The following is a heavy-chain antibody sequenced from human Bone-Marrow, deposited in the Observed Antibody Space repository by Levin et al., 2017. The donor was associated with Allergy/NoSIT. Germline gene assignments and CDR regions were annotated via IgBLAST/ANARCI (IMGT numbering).Heavy chain of an antibody. CDR3: ARGKSNSGYDLGDYYYYGMDV. CDR2: IGTAGDT. D-gene: IGHD5-12*01. CDR1: GFTFSSYD. J-gene: IGHJ6*02. V-gene: IGHV3-13*01. Sequence: GESLKISCAASGFTFSSYDMHWVRQATGKGLEWVSAIGTAGDTYYPGSVKGRFTISRENAKNSLYLQMNSLRAGDTAVYYCARGKSNSGYDLGDYYYYGMDVWGQGTTVTVSS.